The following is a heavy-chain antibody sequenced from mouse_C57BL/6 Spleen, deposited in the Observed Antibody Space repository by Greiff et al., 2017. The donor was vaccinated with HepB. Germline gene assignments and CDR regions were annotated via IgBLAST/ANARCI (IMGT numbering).Heavy chain of an antibody. CDR2: IDPSDSYT. J-gene: IGHJ2*01. D-gene: IGHD1-1*01. V-gene: IGHV1-50*01. CDR1: GYTFTSYW. CDR3: ARGDYYGSSNYFDY. Sequence: VQLQQPGAELVKPGASVKLSCKASGYTFTSYWMQWVKQRPGQGLEWIGEIDPSDSYTNYNQKFKGKATLTVDTSSSTAYMQLSSLTSEDSAVYYCARGDYYGSSNYFDYWGQGTTLTVSS.